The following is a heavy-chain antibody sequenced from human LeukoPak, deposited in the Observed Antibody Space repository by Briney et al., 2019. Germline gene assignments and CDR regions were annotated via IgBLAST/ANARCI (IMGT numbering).Heavy chain of an antibody. J-gene: IGHJ4*02. CDR3: ARRAWYSSSWYYFDY. CDR1: GYTFTIYD. CDR2: MNPNSDNT. D-gene: IGHD6-13*01. V-gene: IGHV1-8*03. Sequence: ASVKVSCKASGYTFTIYDINWARQATGQGLEWMGWMNPNSDNTGHAQKFQGRVTITRNTSISTAYRELSSLRSEDTAVYYCARRAWYSSSWYYFDYWGQGTLVTVSS.